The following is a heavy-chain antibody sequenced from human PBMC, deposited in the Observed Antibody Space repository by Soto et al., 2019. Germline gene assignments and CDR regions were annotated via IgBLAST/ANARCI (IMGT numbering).Heavy chain of an antibody. Sequence: ASVKVSCKASGYTFTGYYMHWVRQAPGQGLEWMGWINPNSGGTNYAQKFQGRVTMTRDTSISTAYMELSRPRSDDTAVYYCARGDTIFGVVIPNYYYGMDVWGQGTTVTVSS. J-gene: IGHJ6*02. CDR1: GYTFTGYY. CDR2: INPNSGGT. D-gene: IGHD3-3*01. CDR3: ARGDTIFGVVIPNYYYGMDV. V-gene: IGHV1-2*02.